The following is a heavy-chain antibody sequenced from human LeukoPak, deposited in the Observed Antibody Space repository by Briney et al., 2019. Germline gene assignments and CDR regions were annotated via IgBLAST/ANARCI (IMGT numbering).Heavy chain of an antibody. Sequence: PGGSLRLSCAASGFTLSSYWMSWVRQAPGKGLEWVANIKQDGSGKYYVDSVKGRFTMSRDNAQNSLYLQMNSLRAEDTAVYYCARVSSGWSNGAFDIWGQGTMVTVSS. CDR3: ARVSSGWSNGAFDI. CDR2: IKQDGSGK. J-gene: IGHJ3*02. V-gene: IGHV3-7*04. CDR1: GFTLSSYW. D-gene: IGHD6-19*01.